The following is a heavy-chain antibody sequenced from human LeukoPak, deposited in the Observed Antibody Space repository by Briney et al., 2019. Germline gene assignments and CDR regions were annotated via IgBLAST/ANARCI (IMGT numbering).Heavy chain of an antibody. J-gene: IGHJ4*02. V-gene: IGHV4-34*01. CDR3: AVGDTIAARQNY. CDR2: IKHSGST. D-gene: IGHD6-6*01. Sequence: PSETLSLTCAVYGGSFSGYYWSWIRQPPRKGLEWIGEIKHSGSTNYNPSLKSRVTISVDTSKNQFSLQLSSVTAADTAVYYCAVGDTIAARQNYWGQGTLVTVSS. CDR1: GGSFSGYY.